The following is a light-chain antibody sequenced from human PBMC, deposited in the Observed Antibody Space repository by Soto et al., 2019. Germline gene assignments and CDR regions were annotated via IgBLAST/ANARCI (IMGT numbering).Light chain of an antibody. Sequence: QSVLTQPPSVSGAPGQRVTISCTGSSSNIGAGYDVHWYQQLPGTAPKLLIYGNSNRPSVVPDRFSGSKSGTSASLAITGLQAEDEADYYCQSYDSSLSGHVVFGGGTKVTVL. CDR3: QSYDSSLSGHVV. V-gene: IGLV1-40*01. CDR1: SSNIGAGYD. CDR2: GNS. J-gene: IGLJ2*01.